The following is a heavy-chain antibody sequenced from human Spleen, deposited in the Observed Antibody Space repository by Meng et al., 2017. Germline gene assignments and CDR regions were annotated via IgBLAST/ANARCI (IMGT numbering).Heavy chain of an antibody. Sequence: QVHLVQSGDEVKKPGASVKVSCKASGYTFTSYDINWVRQATGQGLECMGWIHPSGHPTYAQKFQGRVTMTIDTSTTTASMDLRSLRSDDSALYYCVKHSSDWSLDSWGQGTLVTVSS. CDR1: GYTFTSYD. D-gene: IGHD6-19*01. CDR2: IHPSGHP. V-gene: IGHV1-8*01. J-gene: IGHJ4*02. CDR3: VKHSSDWSLDS.